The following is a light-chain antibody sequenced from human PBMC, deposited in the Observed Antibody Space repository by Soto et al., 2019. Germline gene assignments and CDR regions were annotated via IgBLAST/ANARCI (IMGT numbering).Light chain of an antibody. J-gene: IGKJ5*01. Sequence: DIQLTQSPSFLSASVGDRVTITCRASQGISSYLAWYQQKPGKAPKLLIYAASTLQSGVPSRFSGSGSGTEFTLPLSSLQPEDFATSYCQQLNNYPITFGQGTRLEIK. CDR3: QQLNNYPIT. CDR1: QGISSY. V-gene: IGKV1-9*01. CDR2: AAS.